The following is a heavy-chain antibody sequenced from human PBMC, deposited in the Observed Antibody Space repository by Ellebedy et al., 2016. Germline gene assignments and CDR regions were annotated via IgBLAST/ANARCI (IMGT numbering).Heavy chain of an antibody. CDR1: GFTFDDYA. CDR2: ISWNSGSI. J-gene: IGHJ4*02. V-gene: IGHV3-9*01. D-gene: IGHD5-18*01. Sequence: GGSLRLXXAASGFTFDDYAMHWVRQAPGKGLEWVSGISWNSGSIGYADSVKGRFTISRDNAKNSLYLQMNSLRAEDTALYYCAKGKYSYGLDYWGQGTLVTVSS. CDR3: AKGKYSYGLDY.